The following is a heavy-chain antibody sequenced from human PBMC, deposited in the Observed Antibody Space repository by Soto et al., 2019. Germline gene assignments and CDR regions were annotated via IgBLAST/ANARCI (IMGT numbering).Heavy chain of an antibody. V-gene: IGHV3-74*01. CDR2: TNGDESSI. D-gene: IGHD3-22*01. J-gene: IGHJ4*02. CDR3: AREFYYYDRSGNIAY. CDR1: DFSCISYW. Sequence: GGSLRLSCAASDFSCISYWPPVVRQVPGKGLVCVARTNGDESSIDYAASVKGRFTIPRDNAKNMVYLEMNSLRAEDTAVYYCAREFYYYDRSGNIAYGDQRALVTVAS.